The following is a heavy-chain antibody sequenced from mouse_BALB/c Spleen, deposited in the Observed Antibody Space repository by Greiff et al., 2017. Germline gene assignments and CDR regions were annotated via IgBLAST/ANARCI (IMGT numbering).Heavy chain of an antibody. CDR1: GYAFSSSW. CDR2: IYPGDGDT. J-gene: IGHJ2*01. D-gene: IGHD3-2*02. CDR3: ARGSGDD. Sequence: QVQLQQSGPELVKPGASVKISCKASGYAFSSSWMNWVKQRPGQGLEWIGRIYPGDGDTNYNGKFKGKATLTADKSSSTAYMQLSSLTSVDSAVYFCARGSGDDWGQGTTLTVSS. V-gene: IGHV1-82*01.